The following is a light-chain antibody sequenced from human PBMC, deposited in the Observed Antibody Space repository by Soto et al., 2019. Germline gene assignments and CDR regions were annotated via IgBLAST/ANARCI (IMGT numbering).Light chain of an antibody. J-gene: IGKJ1*01. Sequence: EIVMTQSPATLSVSPGERVTLSCRASQSVGSSLAWYQQKPGQAPRLLIYGASTRATAIPARFSGSGSGTEFTLTISSLQSEDFAVYYCQQRSNWPPWTFGQGTKVEIK. CDR1: QSVGSS. CDR2: GAS. V-gene: IGKV3-15*01. CDR3: QQRSNWPPWT.